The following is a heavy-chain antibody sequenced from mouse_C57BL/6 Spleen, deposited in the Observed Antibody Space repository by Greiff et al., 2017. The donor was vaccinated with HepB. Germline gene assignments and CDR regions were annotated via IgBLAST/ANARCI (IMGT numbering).Heavy chain of an antibody. CDR3: TRWDYYGSSRLYAMDY. CDR2: IYPGNSDT. CDR1: GYTFTSYW. D-gene: IGHD1-1*01. Sequence: EVQLQQSGTVLARPGASVKMSCKTSGYTFTSYWMHWVKQRPGQGLEWIGAIYPGNSDTSYNQKFKGKAKLTAVTSASTAYMELRSLTNEDAAVYYCTRWDYYGSSRLYAMDYWGQGTSVTVSS. J-gene: IGHJ4*01. V-gene: IGHV1-5*01.